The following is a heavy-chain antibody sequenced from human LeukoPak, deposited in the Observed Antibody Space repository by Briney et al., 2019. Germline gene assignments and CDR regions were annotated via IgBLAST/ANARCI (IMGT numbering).Heavy chain of an antibody. Sequence: GGSLRLSCTVSGFTVSSNSMSWVRQAPGKGLEWVSFIYSGTTHYSDSVKGRFTISRDNSKNTLYLQMNSLRAEDTAVYYCAKDLGSGYDFHYFDYWGQGTLVTVSS. CDR3: AKDLGSGYDFHYFDY. D-gene: IGHD5-12*01. CDR2: IYSGTT. CDR1: GFTVSSNS. J-gene: IGHJ4*02. V-gene: IGHV3-53*01.